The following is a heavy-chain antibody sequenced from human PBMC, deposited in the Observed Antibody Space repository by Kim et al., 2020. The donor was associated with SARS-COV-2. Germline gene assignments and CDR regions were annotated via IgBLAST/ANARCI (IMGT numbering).Heavy chain of an antibody. CDR1: GGSIGSSSYY. CDR3: ARHPSSSFHWFDP. J-gene: IGHJ5*02. V-gene: IGHV4-39*01. CDR2: IYYSGST. Sequence: SETLSLTCTVSGGSIGSSSYYWGWIRQPPGKGLEWIGSIYYSGSTYYNPSLKSRVTISVDTSKNQFSLKLSSVTAADTAVYYCARHPSSSFHWFDPWGQGTLVTVSS. D-gene: IGHD6-13*01.